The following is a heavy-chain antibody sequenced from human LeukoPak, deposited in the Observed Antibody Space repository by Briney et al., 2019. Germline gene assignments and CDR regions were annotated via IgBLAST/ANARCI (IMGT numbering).Heavy chain of an antibody. CDR3: ARVAPHYDILTGYPSYYFDF. D-gene: IGHD3-9*01. V-gene: IGHV1-69*06. CDR2: IIPIFGTA. Sequence: SVKVSCKASGGTFSSYAISWVRQAPGQGLEWMGEIIPIFGTANYAQKLQGRVTITADKFTSTAYMELSSLRSEDTAVYYCARVAPHYDILTGYPSYYFDFWGQGTLVTVSS. CDR1: GGTFSSYA. J-gene: IGHJ4*02.